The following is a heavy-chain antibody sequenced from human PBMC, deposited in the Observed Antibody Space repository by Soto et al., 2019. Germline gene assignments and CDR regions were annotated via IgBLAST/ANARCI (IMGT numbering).Heavy chain of an antibody. CDR2: IYDSGNL. D-gene: IGHD3-16*01. CDR3: AKADHMGEFSVLTEC. V-gene: IGHV4-31*03. CDR1: GGSSTGGAHY. Sequence: SETVSLSCTVSGGSSTGGAHYRGWIRQDPRKGLEWIGHIYDSGNLYLYDPSIKSRVTISAATSGKQFSLSLSSLTAADTAVYYCAKADHMGEFSVLTECRGQGILVTVSS. J-gene: IGHJ1*01.